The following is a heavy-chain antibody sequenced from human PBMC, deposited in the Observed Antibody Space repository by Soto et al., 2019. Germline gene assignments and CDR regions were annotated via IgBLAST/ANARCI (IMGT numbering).Heavy chain of an antibody. CDR2: IYPGDSDT. D-gene: IGHD2-21*01. V-gene: IGHV5-51*01. CDR3: ARHQKVIGGDYYYYGMDV. Sequence: GESLKISCKGSGYSFTSYWIGWVRQMPGNCLEWMGIIYPGDSDTRYRPPYQGQVTISPDKSISTAYLQWSSLKASDTAMYYCARHQKVIGGDYYYYGMDVWGQGTTVTVSS. J-gene: IGHJ6*02. CDR1: GYSFTSYW.